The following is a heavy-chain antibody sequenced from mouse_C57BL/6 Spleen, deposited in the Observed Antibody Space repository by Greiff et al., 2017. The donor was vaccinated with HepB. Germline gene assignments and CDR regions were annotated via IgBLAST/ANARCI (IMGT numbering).Heavy chain of an antibody. D-gene: IGHD2-3*01. CDR2: INYDGSST. V-gene: IGHV5-16*01. CDR3: ARDRGDGYYEGAMDY. CDR1: GFTFSDYY. J-gene: IGHJ4*01. Sequence: EVKLVESEGGLVQPGSSMKLSCTASGFTFSDYYMAWVRQVPEKGLEWVANINYDGSSTYYLVSLKSRFIISRDNAKNILYLQMSSLKSEDTATYYCARDRGDGYYEGAMDYWGQGTSVTVSS.